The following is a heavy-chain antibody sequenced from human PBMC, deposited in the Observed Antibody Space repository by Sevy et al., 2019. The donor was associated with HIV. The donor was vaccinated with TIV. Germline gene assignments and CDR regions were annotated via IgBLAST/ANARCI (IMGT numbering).Heavy chain of an antibody. CDR3: TTHVDVTSSWYQTYSLYYMDV. Sequence: GGSLRLSCAASGFTFSSYSLSWVRQAPGKGLEWVSSISGSSSYIYHTDSVKGRFTISRDNAKNSLDLQMNSLRAEDTAVYYCTTHVDVTSSWYQTYSLYYMDVWGKWTTVTVSS. J-gene: IGHJ6*03. D-gene: IGHD6-13*01. V-gene: IGHV3-21*01. CDR1: GFTFSSYS. CDR2: ISGSSSYI.